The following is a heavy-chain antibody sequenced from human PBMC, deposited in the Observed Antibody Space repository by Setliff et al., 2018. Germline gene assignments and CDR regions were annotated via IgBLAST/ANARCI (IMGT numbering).Heavy chain of an antibody. CDR1: GGSISSYY. J-gene: IGHJ4*02. Sequence: SETLSLTCTVSGGSISSYYWSWIRQPAGKGLEWIGRISHSGSTYYNPSLRSRVTISLDTSKNQFSPKLTSVTAADTAVYYCAGGRRYDYGWDFDYWGQGTLVTVSS. D-gene: IGHD4-17*01. V-gene: IGHV4-4*07. CDR2: ISHSGST. CDR3: AGGRRYDYGWDFDY.